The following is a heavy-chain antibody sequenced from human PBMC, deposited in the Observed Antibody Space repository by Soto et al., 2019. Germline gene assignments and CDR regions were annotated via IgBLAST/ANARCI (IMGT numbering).Heavy chain of an antibody. CDR1: GGSFSGYY. CDR3: ARGRDVVVVAATGQYYFDY. V-gene: IGHV4-34*01. J-gene: IGHJ4*02. D-gene: IGHD2-15*01. CDR2: INHSGST. Sequence: PSETLSLTCAVYGGSFSGYYWSWIRQPPGKGLEWIGEINHSGSTNYNPSLKSRVTISVDTSKNQFSLKLSSVTAADTAVYYCARGRDVVVVAATGQYYFDYWGQGTLVTVSS.